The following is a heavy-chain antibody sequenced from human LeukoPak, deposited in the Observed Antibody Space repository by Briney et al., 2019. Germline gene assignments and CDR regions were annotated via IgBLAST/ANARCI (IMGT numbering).Heavy chain of an antibody. CDR1: GFAFNSYA. CDR2: VTGSGSAT. J-gene: IGHJ4*02. CDR3: AKAMSTVMGGTDY. Sequence: GGSLRLSCAASGFAFNSYAMSWVRQASGKGLEWVSTVTGSGSATYYADSVKGRFIISRDNSKNTLYLQMNSLRADDTALYYCAKAMSTVMGGTDYWGQGTLVTVSS. V-gene: IGHV3-23*01. D-gene: IGHD4-17*01.